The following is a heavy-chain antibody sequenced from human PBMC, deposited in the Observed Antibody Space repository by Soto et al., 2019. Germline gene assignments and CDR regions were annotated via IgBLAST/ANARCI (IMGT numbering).Heavy chain of an antibody. Sequence: WGSLRLSCAASGFTFSNAWMSWFRQAPGKGLEWVGRIKSKTDGGTTDYAAPVKGRFTISRDDSKNTLYLQMNSLKTEDTAVYYCTTGEYCGGDCYSYAFDYWGQGTLVTVSS. CDR3: TTGEYCGGDCYSYAFDY. V-gene: IGHV3-15*01. CDR2: IKSKTDGGTT. J-gene: IGHJ4*02. CDR1: GFTFSNAW. D-gene: IGHD2-21*02.